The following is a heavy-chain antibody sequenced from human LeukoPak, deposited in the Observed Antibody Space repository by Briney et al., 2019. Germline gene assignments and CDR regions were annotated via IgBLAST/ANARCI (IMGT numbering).Heavy chain of an antibody. CDR1: NGSISNYF. Sequence: AETLSLTCTVSNGSISNYFWSWIRQPPGKGLEWIGYVHHSGTANYNPSLMSRVNISIATSEHRLSLQLSSVTAADTALYYCASLGGYYESSSYSQLDAFDIWGEGTMVTVSS. D-gene: IGHD3-22*01. CDR3: ASLGGYYESSSYSQLDAFDI. J-gene: IGHJ3*02. CDR2: VHHSGTA. V-gene: IGHV4-59*01.